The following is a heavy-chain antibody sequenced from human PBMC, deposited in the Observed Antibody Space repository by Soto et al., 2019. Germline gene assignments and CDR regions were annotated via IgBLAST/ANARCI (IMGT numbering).Heavy chain of an antibody. CDR2: IYYSGTT. CDR3: TREDRGTAEY. Sequence: QLQLQLSGPGLVKPSETLPLTCTVSGGSISSTSHHWAWIRQPPGKGLEWIGSIYYSGTTSYNPSLQSRLTILVDTSNSQFSPKLSSLTAADTALYHCTREDRGTAEY. J-gene: IGHJ1*01. V-gene: IGHV4-39*02. CDR1: GGSISSTSHH.